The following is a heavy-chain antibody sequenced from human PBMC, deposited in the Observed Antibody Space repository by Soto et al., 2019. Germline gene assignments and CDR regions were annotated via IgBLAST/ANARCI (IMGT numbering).Heavy chain of an antibody. D-gene: IGHD2-15*01. CDR1: GGSISSSSYY. Sequence: SETLSLTCTVSGGSISSSSYYWGWIRQPPGKGLEWIGSIYYSGSTYYNPSLKSRVTISVDTSKNQFSLKLSSVTAADTAVYYCARIVVTVVPGDYYYYMDVWGKGTTVTVSS. J-gene: IGHJ6*03. CDR2: IYYSGST. CDR3: ARIVVTVVPGDYYYYMDV. V-gene: IGHV4-39*01.